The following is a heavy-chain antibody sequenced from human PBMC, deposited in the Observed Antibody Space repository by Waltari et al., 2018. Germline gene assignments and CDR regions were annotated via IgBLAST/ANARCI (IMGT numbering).Heavy chain of an antibody. D-gene: IGHD3-3*01. Sequence: QVQLQQWGAGLLKPSETLSLTCAVSGSSLSGNFCGWSRQPPGKGLEWIGEISHTGSPNYNPSLKSRVTISVDTSKSQFSLNLKSLTAADTAVYYCARQGSATIVGSPMPFDPWGQGTLVTVSS. CDR3: ARQGSATIVGSPMPFDP. V-gene: IGHV4-34*01. CDR2: ISHTGSP. J-gene: IGHJ5*02. CDR1: GSSLSGNF.